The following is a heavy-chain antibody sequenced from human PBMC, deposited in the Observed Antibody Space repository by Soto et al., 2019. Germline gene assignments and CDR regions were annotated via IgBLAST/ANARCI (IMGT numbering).Heavy chain of an antibody. J-gene: IGHJ4*02. D-gene: IGHD3-3*01. CDR1: GFTFSSYV. CDR3: AKISTNYDFWSGYSSSLDFDY. V-gene: IGHV3-30*18. Sequence: GGSLRLSCAASGFTFSSYVMHWVRQAPGKGLEWVAVLSYDGINKYYADSVKGRFTISRDNSKNTLYLQMNSLRAEDTAVYYCAKISTNYDFWSGYSSSLDFDYWGQGTMITV. CDR2: LSYDGINK.